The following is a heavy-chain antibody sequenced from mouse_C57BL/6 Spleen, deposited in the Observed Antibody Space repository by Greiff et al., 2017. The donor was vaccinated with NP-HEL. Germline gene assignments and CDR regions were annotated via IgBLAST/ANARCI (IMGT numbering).Heavy chain of an antibody. J-gene: IGHJ2*01. D-gene: IGHD1-1*01. V-gene: IGHV1-76*01. Sequence: VKLMESGAELVRPGASVKLSCKASGYTFTDYYINWVKQRPGQGLEWIARIYPGSGNTYYNEKFKGKATLTAEKSSSTAYMQLSSLTSEDSAVYFCARERAFTTVVANYFDYWGQGTTLTVSS. CDR3: ARERAFTTVVANYFDY. CDR2: IYPGSGNT. CDR1: GYTFTDYY.